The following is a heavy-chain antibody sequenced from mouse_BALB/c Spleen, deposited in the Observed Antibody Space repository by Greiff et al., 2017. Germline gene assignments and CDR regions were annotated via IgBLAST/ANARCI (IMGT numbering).Heavy chain of an antibody. D-gene: IGHD4-1*01. CDR2: IYPGSGNT. V-gene: IGHV1-77*01. J-gene: IGHJ2*01. Sequence: VQLQQSGAELARPGASVKLSCKASGYTFTDYYINWVKQRTGQGLEWIGEIYPGSGNTYYNEKFKGKATLTADKSSSTAYMQLSSLTSEDSAVYFCASGTGYWGQGTTLTVSS. CDR1: GYTFTDYY. CDR3: ASGTGY.